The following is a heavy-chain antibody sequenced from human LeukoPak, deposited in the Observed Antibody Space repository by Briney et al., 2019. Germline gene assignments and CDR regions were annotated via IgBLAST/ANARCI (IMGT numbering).Heavy chain of an antibody. Sequence: GGSLRLSCTASGPSLNSYAMSWVRQVPGKGLGWVSAISGSGGSTYYADSLKGRFTISRDNSKNTLYLQMNSLRAEDTAVYYCAKGLWDILVVPDAPFDYWGQGTLVTVSS. CDR2: ISGSGGST. D-gene: IGHD2-2*01. J-gene: IGHJ4*02. CDR1: GPSLNSYA. CDR3: AKGLWDILVVPDAPFDY. V-gene: IGHV3-23*01.